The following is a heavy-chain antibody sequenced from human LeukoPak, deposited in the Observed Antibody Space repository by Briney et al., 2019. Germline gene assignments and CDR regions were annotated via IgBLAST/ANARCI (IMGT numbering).Heavy chain of an antibody. CDR2: ISGGGGST. J-gene: IGHJ4*02. V-gene: IGHV3-23*01. D-gene: IGHD4-23*01. CDR3: ATVLSRPNCCWPHGFDY. CDR1: GFTISSYS. Sequence: QPGGSLRPSCAASGFTISSYSKCWGRQAPGKGLEWVSTISGGGGSTYYADSVKGRFTISSDKSKNTLYLQVNSLRLEDTAVYYCATVLSRPNCCWPHGFDYWGRRAMVAVSS.